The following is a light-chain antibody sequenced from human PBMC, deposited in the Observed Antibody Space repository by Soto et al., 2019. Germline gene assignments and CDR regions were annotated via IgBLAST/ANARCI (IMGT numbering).Light chain of an antibody. J-gene: IGLJ1*01. V-gene: IGLV1-44*01. CDR1: SSNIRSNT. Sequence: QSALAQPPSASGTPVQRVTISCSGSSSNIRSNTVNWYQHLPGTAPKLLIYSGNQRPSGVPDRFSGSKSGTSASLAISGLQSEDEADYYCAAWDDSLNGRVFGTGTKVTVL. CDR2: SGN. CDR3: AAWDDSLNGRV.